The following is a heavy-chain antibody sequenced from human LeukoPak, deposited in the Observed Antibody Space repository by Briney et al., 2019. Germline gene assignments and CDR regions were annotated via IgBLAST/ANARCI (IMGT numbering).Heavy chain of an antibody. D-gene: IGHD3-9*01. CDR3: ARGYYDILTGYYP. J-gene: IGHJ5*02. CDR1: GFTFSSYW. V-gene: IGHV3-7*01. Sequence: PGGSLRLSCAASGFTFSSYWMSWVRQAPGKGLEWVANIKQDGSEKYYVDSVKGRFTISRDNAKNSLYLQMNSPRAEDTAVYYCARGYYDILTGYYPWGQGTLVTVSS. CDR2: IKQDGSEK.